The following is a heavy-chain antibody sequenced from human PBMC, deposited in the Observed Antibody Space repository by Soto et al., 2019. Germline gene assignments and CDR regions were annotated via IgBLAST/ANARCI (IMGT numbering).Heavy chain of an antibody. CDR3: ARDKSSGNYNDY. Sequence: QVQLVQSGAEVKKPGASVKVSCKASGYTFTSYDINWVRQATGQGLEWMGWMNPNSGNTGYAQKFRGRVTMTRNTSIRTAYMELSSLRSEDTAVYYCARDKSSGNYNDYWGQGTLVTVSS. CDR1: GYTFTSYD. CDR2: MNPNSGNT. J-gene: IGHJ4*02. D-gene: IGHD3-22*01. V-gene: IGHV1-8*01.